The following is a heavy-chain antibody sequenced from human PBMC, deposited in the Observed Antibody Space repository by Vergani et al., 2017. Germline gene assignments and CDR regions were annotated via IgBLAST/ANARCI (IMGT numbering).Heavy chain of an antibody. D-gene: IGHD3-9*01. J-gene: IGHJ3*01. CDR1: GFSLTTGGEG. CDR3: VHRLGYFDWDGAFDV. Sequence: QITLWESGPTLVKPTQTLTLTCTFSGFSLTTGGEGVGWIRQPPGRALEWLAFVYWNDAECYSPSLKSRVTITKDTSKNEVILTMATMDPVDTATYYCVHRLGYFDWDGAFDVWGPGTMVTVSS. CDR2: VYWNDAE. V-gene: IGHV2-5*01.